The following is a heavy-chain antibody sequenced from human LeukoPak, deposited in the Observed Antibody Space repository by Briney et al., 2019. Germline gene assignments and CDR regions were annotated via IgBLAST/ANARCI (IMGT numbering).Heavy chain of an antibody. J-gene: IGHJ4*02. Sequence: GGSMRLSCAASGFTFSSYSMNWVRQAPGKGLEWVSYISSSSSTIYYADSVRGRFTISRDNAKNSLYLQMNSLRAEDTAVYYCARDLFTLDTAMVIGYWGQGTLVIVSS. CDR2: ISSSSSTI. V-gene: IGHV3-48*01. CDR3: ARDLFTLDTAMVIGY. D-gene: IGHD5-18*01. CDR1: GFTFSSYS.